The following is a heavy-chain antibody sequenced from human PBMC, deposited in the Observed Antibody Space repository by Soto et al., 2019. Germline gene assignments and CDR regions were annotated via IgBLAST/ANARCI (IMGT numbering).Heavy chain of an antibody. V-gene: IGHV3-23*01. J-gene: IGHJ4*02. CDR3: AKEEGPYTGNTDF. CDR2: ISGNGGST. CDR1: GFSFRNYA. Sequence: EVQLLESGGGLVQPGGSLRLSCAASGFSFRNYAMSWVRQAPGKGLEWVSAISGNGGSTYYPDSVKGRFTISRDNSKNKLYLQMNSLRADDTAVYYCAKEEGPYTGNTDFWGLGTLVTVS. D-gene: IGHD1-26*01.